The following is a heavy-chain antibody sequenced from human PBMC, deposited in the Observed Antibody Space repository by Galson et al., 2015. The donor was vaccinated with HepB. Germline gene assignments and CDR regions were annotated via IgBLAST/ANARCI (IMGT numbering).Heavy chain of an antibody. V-gene: IGHV6-1*01. J-gene: IGHJ4*02. D-gene: IGHD6-19*01. CDR2: TYYRSKWYN. Sequence: CAISGDSVSSNSAAWNWIRQSPSRGLEWLGRTYYRSKWYNDYAVSVKSRITINPDTSKNQFSLQLNSATPEDTAVYYCARAGIPVAGTGYYFDYWGQGTLVTVSS. CDR1: GDSVSSNSAA. CDR3: ARAGIPVAGTGYYFDY.